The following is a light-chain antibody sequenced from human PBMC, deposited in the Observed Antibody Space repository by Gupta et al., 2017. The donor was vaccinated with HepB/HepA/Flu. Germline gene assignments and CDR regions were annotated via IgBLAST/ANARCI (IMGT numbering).Light chain of an antibody. CDR1: QSVSSSY. CDR3: QQYGSSRT. V-gene: IGKV3-20*01. J-gene: IGKJ1*01. Sequence: EMVLPQSPATLFLSSGERATLPCRASQSVSSSYLAWYQQKPGQAPRLLIYGASSRATGIPDRFSGSGSGTDFTLTISRLEPEDFAVYYCQQYGSSRTFGQGTKVEIK. CDR2: GAS.